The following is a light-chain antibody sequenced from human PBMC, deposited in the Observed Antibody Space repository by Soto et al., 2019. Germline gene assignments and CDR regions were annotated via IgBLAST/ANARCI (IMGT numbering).Light chain of an antibody. V-gene: IGLV1-40*01. CDR3: QSYDSRLSGSRV. J-gene: IGLJ2*01. Sequence: QSVLTQPPSVSGAPGQRVTISCTGSSSNIGAGYDVHWYQQLPGTAPKLLIYGNSNRPSGVPDRFSGSKSRTSASLAITGRQAEDEADYFCQSYDSRLSGSRVFGGGTKLAVL. CDR1: SSNIGAGYD. CDR2: GNS.